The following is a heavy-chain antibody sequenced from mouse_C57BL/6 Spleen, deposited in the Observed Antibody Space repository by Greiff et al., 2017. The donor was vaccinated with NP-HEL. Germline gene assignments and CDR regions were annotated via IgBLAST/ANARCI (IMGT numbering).Heavy chain of an antibody. Sequence: EVKLQESGPGLVKPSQSLSLTCSVTGYSITSGYYWNWIRQFPGNKLEWMGYISYDGSNNYNPSLKNRISITRDTSKNQFFLKLNSVTTEDTATYYCARGGDYSNWAMDYWGQGTSVTVSS. V-gene: IGHV3-6*01. D-gene: IGHD2-5*01. J-gene: IGHJ4*01. CDR2: ISYDGSN. CDR3: ARGGDYSNWAMDY. CDR1: GYSITSGYY.